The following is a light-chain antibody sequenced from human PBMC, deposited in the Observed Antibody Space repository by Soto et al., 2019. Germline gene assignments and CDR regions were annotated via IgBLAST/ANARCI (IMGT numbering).Light chain of an antibody. J-gene: IGKJ2*01. Sequence: AIQMTQSPSSLSASVGDRVTITCRASQAIRNDLGWYQQKPGKAPKLLIYGASRLQSGVPSRFSGSGSGTDFTLTITSLQPEDFATYYCLQDYNHPYTFGQGTKLEIK. CDR3: LQDYNHPYT. CDR1: QAIRND. V-gene: IGKV1-6*01. CDR2: GAS.